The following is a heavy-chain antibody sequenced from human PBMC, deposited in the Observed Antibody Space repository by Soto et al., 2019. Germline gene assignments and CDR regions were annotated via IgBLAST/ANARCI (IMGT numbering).Heavy chain of an antibody. CDR2: IKSNIDGGTT. CDR1: GFTFSSYA. D-gene: IGHD5-18*01. J-gene: IGHJ4*02. Sequence: PGGSLRLSCXASGFTFSSYAMHWVRQAPGKGPEWVGRIKSNIDGGTTDYAAPVKGRFTVSRDDSENTLYLQMNSLKTEDTAVYYCSHGYYQYFNSWGQGTLVTVSS. V-gene: IGHV3-15*07. CDR3: SHGYYQYFNS.